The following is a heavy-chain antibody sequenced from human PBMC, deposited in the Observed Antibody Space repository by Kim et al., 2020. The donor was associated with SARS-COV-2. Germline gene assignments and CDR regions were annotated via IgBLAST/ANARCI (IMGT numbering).Heavy chain of an antibody. CDR3: AKDPIGEPYRGMGYGMDV. CDR2: IWYDGSNK. J-gene: IGHJ6*02. D-gene: IGHD3-10*01. CDR1: GFTFSSYG. V-gene: IGHV3-33*06. Sequence: GGSLRLSCAASGFTFSSYGMHWVRQAPGKGLEWVAVIWYDGSNKYYADSVKGRFTISRDNSKNTLYLQMNSLRAEDTAVYYCAKDPIGEPYRGMGYGMDVWGQGTTVTVSS.